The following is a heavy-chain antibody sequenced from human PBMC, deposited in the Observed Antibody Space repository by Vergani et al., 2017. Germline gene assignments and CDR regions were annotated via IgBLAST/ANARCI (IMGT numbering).Heavy chain of an antibody. V-gene: IGHV3-30*02. Sequence: QVQLVESGGEVVQRGGSLRLSCATSGFTLRNYDMQWIRQGPGKGLEFVAFIQFDGSNQYYADSVKGRFTRSRDFSKNTLYLQMNSLRTDDTATYYCAKHFRGWGIDYWGQGTQVIVSS. CDR1: GFTLRNYD. D-gene: IGHD3-16*01. J-gene: IGHJ4*02. CDR3: AKHFRGWGIDY. CDR2: IQFDGSNQ.